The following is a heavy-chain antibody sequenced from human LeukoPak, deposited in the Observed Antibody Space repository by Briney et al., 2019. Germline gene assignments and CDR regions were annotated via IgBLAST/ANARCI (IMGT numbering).Heavy chain of an antibody. Sequence: GGSLRLSCAASGFTFSSHSMNWVRQAPGNGLEWVSSISSSTRYIYYAASVKGRFTISRDNAKNSLFLQMNSLRAEDTAVYYCARVWVAKAANPYYYYGMDVWGQGTTVTVSS. CDR2: ISSSTRYI. CDR1: GFTFSSHS. V-gene: IGHV3-21*01. CDR3: ARVWVAKAANPYYYYGMDV. D-gene: IGHD6-13*01. J-gene: IGHJ6*02.